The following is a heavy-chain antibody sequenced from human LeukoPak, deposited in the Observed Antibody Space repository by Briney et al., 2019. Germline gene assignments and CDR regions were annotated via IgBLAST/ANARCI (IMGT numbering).Heavy chain of an antibody. D-gene: IGHD3-22*01. Sequence: ASVKVSCKVSGYTLTELSMHWVRQAPGKGLEWMGGFDPEDGETIYAQKFQGRVTMTEDTSTDTAYMELSSLRSEDTAVYYCATVGDQGSGFSGWGQGTLVTVSS. V-gene: IGHV1-24*01. CDR2: FDPEDGET. CDR3: ATVGDQGSGFSG. CDR1: GYTLTELS. J-gene: IGHJ4*02.